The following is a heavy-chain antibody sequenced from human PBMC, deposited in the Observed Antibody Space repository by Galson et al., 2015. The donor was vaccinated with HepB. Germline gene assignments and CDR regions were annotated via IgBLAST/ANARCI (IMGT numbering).Heavy chain of an antibody. V-gene: IGHV3-43*01. CDR2: ISWDGGAT. CDR3: AKDIRGRGLAVSGHFDY. Sequence: SLRLSCAASGFTFDDYTMHWVRQAPGKGLEWVSLISWDGGATYYADSMKGRFTISRDNSKNSLFLQMNSLRTEDTALYYCAKDIRGRGLAVSGHFDYWGQGTLVTVSS. CDR1: GFTFDDYT. D-gene: IGHD6-19*01. J-gene: IGHJ4*02.